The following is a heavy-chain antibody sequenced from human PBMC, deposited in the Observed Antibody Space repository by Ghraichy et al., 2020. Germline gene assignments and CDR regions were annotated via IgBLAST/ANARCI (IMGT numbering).Heavy chain of an antibody. D-gene: IGHD3-10*01. Sequence: GESLNISCAASGFTFSSYAMSWVRQAPGKGLEWVSAISGSGGSTYYSDSVKGRFTISRDNSKNTLYLQMNSLRAEDTAGYYCAKSLWFGELLAFDIWGQGTMVTVSS. V-gene: IGHV3-23*01. J-gene: IGHJ3*02. CDR1: GFTFSSYA. CDR2: ISGSGGST. CDR3: AKSLWFGELLAFDI.